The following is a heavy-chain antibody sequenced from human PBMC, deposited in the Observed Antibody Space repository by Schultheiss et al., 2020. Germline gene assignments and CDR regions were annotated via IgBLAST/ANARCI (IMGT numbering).Heavy chain of an antibody. Sequence: GGSLRLSCAASGFTFSSYGMHWVRQAPGKGLEWVAVIYSCGSTYYADSVKGRFTISRDNSKNTLYLQMNSLRDEDTAVYYCARVSYGDGPQEYWGQGTLVTVSS. D-gene: IGHD5-18*01. J-gene: IGHJ4*02. CDR3: ARVSYGDGPQEY. CDR1: GFTFSSYG. V-gene: IGHV3-NL1*01. CDR2: IYSCGST.